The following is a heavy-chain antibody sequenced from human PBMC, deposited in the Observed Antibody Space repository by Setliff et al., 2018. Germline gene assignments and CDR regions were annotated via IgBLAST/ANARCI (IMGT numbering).Heavy chain of an antibody. D-gene: IGHD3-22*01. J-gene: IGHJ6*02. V-gene: IGHV4-39*01. Sequence: SETLSLTCTVSGGRISGSNHYWGWVRQPPGKGLEWLGTLSDSGSTYYNPSFKGRVTISEHSSQTQFFLELSSVTAADTAVYYCARHRGYSSPSLEYYYYGLNVWGQGTTVTVSS. CDR3: ARHRGYSSPSLEYYYYGLNV. CDR1: GGRISGSNHY. CDR2: LSDSGST.